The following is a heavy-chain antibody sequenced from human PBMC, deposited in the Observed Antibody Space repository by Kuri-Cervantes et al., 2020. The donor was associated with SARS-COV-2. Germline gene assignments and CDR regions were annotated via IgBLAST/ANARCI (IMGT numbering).Heavy chain of an antibody. CDR1: GFTFSTYW. Sequence: ETLSLTCAASGFTFSTYWMHWVRQAPGKGLVWVSRINSDGSSRSCADSVKGRFTISRDNAKNTLFLQMNSLRAEDTAVYYCARDPITMRVLDYWGQGTLVTVSS. V-gene: IGHV3-74*01. CDR3: ARDPITMRVLDY. CDR2: INSDGSSR. J-gene: IGHJ4*02. D-gene: IGHD3-22*01.